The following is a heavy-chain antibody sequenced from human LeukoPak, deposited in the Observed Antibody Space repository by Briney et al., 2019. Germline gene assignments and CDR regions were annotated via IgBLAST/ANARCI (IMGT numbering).Heavy chain of an antibody. D-gene: IGHD6-13*01. CDR3: ARIYVPGIAAAGTDTVDY. V-gene: IGHV1-3*03. CDR1: GYTFTSYA. J-gene: IGHJ4*02. CDR2: IDAGNGKT. Sequence: ASVKVSCKASGYTFTSYAVNWVRQAPGQRFEWLGWIDAGNGKTKYSQEFQGRVTITRDTSASTAYMELSRLRSEDTAVYYCARIYVPGIAAAGTDTVDYWGQGTLVTVSS.